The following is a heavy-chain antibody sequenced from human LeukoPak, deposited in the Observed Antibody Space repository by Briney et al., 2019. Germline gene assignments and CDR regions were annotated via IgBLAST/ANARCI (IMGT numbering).Heavy chain of an antibody. CDR2: IYHSGST. J-gene: IGHJ6*02. V-gene: IGHV4-30-2*01. D-gene: IGHD6-19*01. Sequence: PSQTLSLTCAVSGGSISSGGYSWSWIRQPPGKGLEWIGYIYHSGSTYYNPSLKSRVTISVDRSKNQFSLKLSSVTAADTAVYYCARDGRGWFSLYYGMDVWGQGTTVTVSS. CDR3: ARDGRGWFSLYYGMDV. CDR1: GGSISSGGYS.